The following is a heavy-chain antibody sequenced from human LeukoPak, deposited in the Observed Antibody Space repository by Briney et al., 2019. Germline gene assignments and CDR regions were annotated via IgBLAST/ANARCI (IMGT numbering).Heavy chain of an antibody. D-gene: IGHD5-24*01. CDR2: IRYDGSDK. Sequence: SGGSLRLSCAASGFTFSGYGMHWVRQAPGKGLEWVSFIRYDGSDKYYADSVKGRFTISRDNSKNTLYLQMNSLRVEDTAVYYCAAINIAQLPICVYWGQGTLVTVSS. V-gene: IGHV3-30*02. CDR3: AAINIAQLPICVY. CDR1: GFTFSGYG. J-gene: IGHJ4*02.